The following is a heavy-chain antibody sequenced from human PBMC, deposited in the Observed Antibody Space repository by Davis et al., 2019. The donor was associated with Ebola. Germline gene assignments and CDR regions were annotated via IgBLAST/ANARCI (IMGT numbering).Heavy chain of an antibody. Sequence: GESLKISCAASGFTFSSYWMHWVRQAPGKGLVWVSRINSDGSSTSYADSVKGRFTISRDNSKNTLYLQMNSLRAEDTAVYYCARDGRFLEWLLRENYYYGMDVWGQGTTVTVSS. D-gene: IGHD3-3*01. CDR2: INSDGSST. V-gene: IGHV3-74*01. J-gene: IGHJ6*02. CDR3: ARDGRFLEWLLRENYYYGMDV. CDR1: GFTFSSYW.